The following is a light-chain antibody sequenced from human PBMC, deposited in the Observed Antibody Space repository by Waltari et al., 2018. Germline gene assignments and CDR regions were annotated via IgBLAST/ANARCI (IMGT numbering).Light chain of an antibody. CDR1: SSNIGNNA. J-gene: IGLJ1*01. Sequence: QSVLTQPPSVSEAPRQRVTISCSGSSSNIGNNAVNWYQQLPGKAPKLLIYYDVLLPSGVSDRFSGAKSRTSASPAISVLQSEDEADYYCVAWDDSLNGYVFGTGTKVTVL. V-gene: IGLV1-36*01. CDR2: YDV. CDR3: VAWDDSLNGYV.